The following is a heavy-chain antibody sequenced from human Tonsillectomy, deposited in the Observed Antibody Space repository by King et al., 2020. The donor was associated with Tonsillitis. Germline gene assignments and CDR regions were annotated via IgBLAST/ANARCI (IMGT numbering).Heavy chain of an antibody. J-gene: IGHJ5*02. CDR1: GGSFSGYY. CDR3: ARGSKIAVAGTWFDP. Sequence: HVQLQQWGAGLLKPSETLSLTCAVYGGSFSGYYWSWIRQPPGKGLEWIGEINHSGSTNYNPSLKSRVTISVDTSKNQFSLKRGSVTAADTAVYYCARGSKIAVAGTWFDPWGQGTLVTVSS. V-gene: IGHV4-34*01. CDR2: INHSGST. D-gene: IGHD6-19*01.